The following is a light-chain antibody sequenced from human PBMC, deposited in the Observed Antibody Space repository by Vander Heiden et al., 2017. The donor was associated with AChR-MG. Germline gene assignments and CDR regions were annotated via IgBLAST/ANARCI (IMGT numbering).Light chain of an antibody. J-gene: IGLJ3*02. CDR1: TGAVTGGHF. CDR2: DTS. CDR3: MLTYNGARLGV. Sequence: HAVVPHQPSLSVSPGAPVTLTCGSSTGAVTGGHFPSWFQQKPGQAPTTLIYDTSNRHSWTPARFSGSLLGGKAALTLSGAQPEDEAEYYCMLTYNGARLGVFGGGTKLTVL. V-gene: IGLV7-46*01.